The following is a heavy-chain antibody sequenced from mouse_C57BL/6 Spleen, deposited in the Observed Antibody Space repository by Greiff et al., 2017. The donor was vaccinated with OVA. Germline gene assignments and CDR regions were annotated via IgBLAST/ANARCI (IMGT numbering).Heavy chain of an antibody. Sequence: VQLQQSGAELVRPGASVTLSCKASGYTFTDYEMHWVKQTPVHGLEWIGAIDPETGGTAYNQKFKGKAILTADKSSSTAYMELRSLTSEDSAVYYCTNLITTVVATRAYWGQGTLVTVSA. CDR2: IDPETGGT. CDR3: TNLITTVVATRAY. V-gene: IGHV1-15*01. D-gene: IGHD1-1*01. CDR1: GYTFTDYE. J-gene: IGHJ3*01.